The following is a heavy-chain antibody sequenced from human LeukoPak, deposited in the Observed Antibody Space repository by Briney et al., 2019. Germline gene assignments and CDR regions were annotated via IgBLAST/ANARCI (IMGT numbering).Heavy chain of an antibody. CDR2: IYYSGST. CDR3: ARDRVTYYDILTGYYKGYNPRGYYYYMDV. Sequence: SETLSLTCTVSGGSISSSSYYWGWIRQPPGKRLEWIGSIYYSGSTYYNPSLKSRVTISVDTSKNQFSLKLSSVTAADTAVYYCARDRVTYYDILTGYYKGYNPRGYYYYMDVWGKGTTVTVSS. CDR1: GGSISSSSYY. D-gene: IGHD3-9*01. V-gene: IGHV4-39*07. J-gene: IGHJ6*03.